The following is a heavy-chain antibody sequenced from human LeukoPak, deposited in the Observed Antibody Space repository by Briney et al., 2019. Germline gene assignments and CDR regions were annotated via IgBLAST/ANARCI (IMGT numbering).Heavy chain of an antibody. D-gene: IGHD3-16*02. J-gene: IGHJ6*03. V-gene: IGHV1-69*05. CDR3: ARGSTYRATYYYYYYYMDV. CDR1: GGTFSSYA. CDR2: IIPIFGTA. Sequence: ASVKVSCKASGGTFSSYAISWVRQAPGQGLEWMGGIIPIFGTANYAQKFQGRVTITTDESTSTAYMELSSLRSEDTAVYYCARGSTYRATYYYYYYYMDVWGKGTAVTVSS.